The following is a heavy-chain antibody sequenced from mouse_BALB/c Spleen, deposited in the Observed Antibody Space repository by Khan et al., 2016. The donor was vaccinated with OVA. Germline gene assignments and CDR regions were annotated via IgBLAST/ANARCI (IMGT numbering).Heavy chain of an antibody. CDR3: ARDSIDY. J-gene: IGHJ2*02. CDR2: INPSSGHT. Sequence: QVQLKQSGAELAKPGASVKMSCKASGYTFSNYWIHWVKQRPGQGLEWIGYINPSSGHTYYNQTFNDKATLTTDKSSSTAHMQLSSLTSEDSAVYYCARDSIDYWGQGTSLTVSS. CDR1: GYTFSNYW. V-gene: IGHV1-7*01. D-gene: IGHD2-5*01.